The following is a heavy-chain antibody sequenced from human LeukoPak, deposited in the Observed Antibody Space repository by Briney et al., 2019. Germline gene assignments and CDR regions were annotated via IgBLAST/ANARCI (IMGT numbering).Heavy chain of an antibody. CDR2: IIPIFGTA. CDR1: GGTFSSYA. CDR3: ARSPLGICSSTSCYGYDAFDI. D-gene: IGHD2-2*01. Sequence: GASVKVSCKASGGTFSSYAISWVRQAPGQGLEWMGGIIPIFGTANYAQKFQGRVTITTDESTSTAYMELSSLRSEDTAVYYCARSPLGICSSTSCYGYDAFDIWGQGTMVTVSS. J-gene: IGHJ3*02. V-gene: IGHV1-69*05.